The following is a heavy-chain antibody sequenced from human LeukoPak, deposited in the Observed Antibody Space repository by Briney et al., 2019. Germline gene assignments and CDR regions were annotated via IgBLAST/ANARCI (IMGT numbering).Heavy chain of an antibody. CDR1: GYSISSGYY. CDR2: IYHSGST. D-gene: IGHD6-19*01. Sequence: SETLSLTCTVSGYSISSGYYWGWIRPPPGKGLEWVGSIYHSGSTYYNPSLKSRVTISVDTSKNQFSLKLSSVTAADTAVYYCARDPYSSGWNWFDPWGQGTLVTVSS. CDR3: ARDPYSSGWNWFDP. J-gene: IGHJ5*02. V-gene: IGHV4-38-2*02.